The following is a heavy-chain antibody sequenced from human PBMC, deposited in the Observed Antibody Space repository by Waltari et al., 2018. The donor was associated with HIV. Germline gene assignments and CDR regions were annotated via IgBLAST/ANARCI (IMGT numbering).Heavy chain of an antibody. Sequence: QVHLVQSGAEVKKPGASVKVSCRASGYTFANYFLHWLRQAPGQGLEWMGVIGPNGDYISHAQNFQGRLIMTTDTSTTTLYMELNSLRSDDTAVYYCARDFGVAPPGDLDAFDFWGQGTVVTISS. J-gene: IGHJ3*01. CDR2: IGPNGDYI. CDR1: GYTFANYF. V-gene: IGHV1-46*01. CDR3: ARDFGVAPPGDLDAFDF. D-gene: IGHD6-13*01.